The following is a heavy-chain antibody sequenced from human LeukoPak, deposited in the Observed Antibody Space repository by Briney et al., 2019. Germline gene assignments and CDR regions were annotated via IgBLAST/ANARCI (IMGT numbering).Heavy chain of an antibody. V-gene: IGHV3-11*04. Sequence: PGWSLRLSCAASGFTFSDNYMSWIRQAPGKGLEWVSYISSSGSIYYADSVKGRFTISRDNAKNSLYLQMNSLRAEDTAVYYCARDWRDSSGKFPNDAFDIWGQGTMVTVSS. D-gene: IGHD3-22*01. J-gene: IGHJ3*02. CDR3: ARDWRDSSGKFPNDAFDI. CDR2: ISSSGSI. CDR1: GFTFSDNY.